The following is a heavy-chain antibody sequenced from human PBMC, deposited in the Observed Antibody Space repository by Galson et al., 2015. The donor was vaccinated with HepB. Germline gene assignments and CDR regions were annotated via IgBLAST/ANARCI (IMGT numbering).Heavy chain of an antibody. D-gene: IGHD2-8*01. Sequence: QSGAEVKKPGESLKISCTGSGYRFMSYWITWVRQMPGKGLEWVGIIDPSDSNSYYSPSLQGHVIMPVDKSIRTAYLQWSSLKASDTAMYYCVRRPRMGSSYDYGMDVWGQGTAVAVSS. J-gene: IGHJ6*01. V-gene: IGHV5-10-1*01. CDR3: VRRPRMGSSYDYGMDV. CDR1: GYRFMSYW. CDR2: IDPSDSNS.